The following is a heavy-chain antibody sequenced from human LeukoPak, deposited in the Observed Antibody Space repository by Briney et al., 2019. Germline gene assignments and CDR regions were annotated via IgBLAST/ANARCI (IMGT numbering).Heavy chain of an antibody. CDR2: INWNSGSV. CDR3: AKDMSSGWYIFDY. D-gene: IGHD6-19*01. V-gene: IGHV3-9*01. J-gene: IGHJ4*02. CDR1: GFTFDDYA. Sequence: GGSLRLSCAASGFTFDDYAMHWVRQAPGKGLEWVSGINWNSGSVGYADSVKGRFTISRDNAKNSLYLLMSSLRAEDTALYYCAKDMSSGWYIFDYWGQGTLVTVSS.